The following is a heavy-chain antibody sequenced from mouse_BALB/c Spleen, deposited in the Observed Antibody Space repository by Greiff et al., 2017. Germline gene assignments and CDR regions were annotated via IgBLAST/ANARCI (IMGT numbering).Heavy chain of an antibody. D-gene: IGHD2-2*01. Sequence: VHVKQSGPELVKPGASMKISCKASGYSFTGYTMNWVKQSHGKNLEWIGLINPYNGGTSYNQKFKGKATLTVDKSSSTAYMELLSLTSEDSAVYYCARHYGYDGAWFAYWGQGTLVTVSA. J-gene: IGHJ3*01. CDR1: GYSFTGYT. V-gene: IGHV1-18*01. CDR3: ARHYGYDGAWFAY. CDR2: INPYNGGT.